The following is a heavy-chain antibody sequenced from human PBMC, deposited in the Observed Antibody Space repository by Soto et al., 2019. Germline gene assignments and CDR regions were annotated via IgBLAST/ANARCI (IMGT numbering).Heavy chain of an antibody. CDR2: IFYSGST. V-gene: IGHV4-39*01. Sequence: SSETLSLTCTVSGYSISSSNYFWGWIRQPPGKGLEWIGTIFYSGSTYYNPSLKSRVTISVDTSKNQFSLKLTSVTAADTALYYCARRYGWLYFDYWGQGSLVTVSS. J-gene: IGHJ4*02. CDR3: ARRYGWLYFDY. D-gene: IGHD6-19*01. CDR1: GYSISSSNYF.